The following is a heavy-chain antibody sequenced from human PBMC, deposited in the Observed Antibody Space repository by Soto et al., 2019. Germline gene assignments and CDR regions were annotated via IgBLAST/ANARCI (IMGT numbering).Heavy chain of an antibody. CDR1: GYTFTSYY. D-gene: IGHD6-19*01. J-gene: IGHJ6*02. CDR2: INPSGGST. V-gene: IGHV1-46*01. CDR3: ARERNLIAVAGTYDYYYYGMDV. Sequence: GASVKVSCKASGYTFTSYYMHWVRQAPGQGLEWMGIINPSGGSTSYAQKFQGRVTMTRDTSTSTVYMELSSLRSEDTAVYYCARERNLIAVAGTYDYYYYGMDVWGQGTTVTVSS.